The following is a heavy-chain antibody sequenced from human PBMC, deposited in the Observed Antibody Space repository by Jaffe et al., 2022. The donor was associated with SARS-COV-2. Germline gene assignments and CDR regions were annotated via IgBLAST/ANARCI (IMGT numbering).Heavy chain of an antibody. Sequence: QPALQESGPGLVKPSETLSLSCGVSGGSLSSGNYNWAWIRQPPGQGLEWIGEIYDSGSTFYNPSLMGRVSIYVDTSKDQFSLSLSSVTAADTAIYYCARLRDSIGGDALDLWGQGTMVTVSS. V-gene: IGHV4-39*01. D-gene: IGHD3-22*01. CDR2: IYDSGST. CDR1: GGSLSSGNYN. CDR3: ARLRDSIGGDALDL. J-gene: IGHJ3*01.